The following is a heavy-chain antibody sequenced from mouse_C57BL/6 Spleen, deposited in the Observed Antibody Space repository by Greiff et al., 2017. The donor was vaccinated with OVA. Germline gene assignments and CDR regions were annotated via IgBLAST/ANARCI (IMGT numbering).Heavy chain of an antibody. Sequence: EVKLEESGGGLVQPGGSMKLSCAASGFTFSDASMDWVRQSPEKGLEWVAEIRNKANNHATYYAESVKGRFTISRDDSKNSVYLQMNSLRAEDTGIYYCTRRYYGSGFDVWGTGTTVTVSS. D-gene: IGHD1-1*01. CDR2: IRNKANNHAT. CDR3: TRRYYGSGFDV. V-gene: IGHV6-6*01. CDR1: GFTFSDAS. J-gene: IGHJ1*03.